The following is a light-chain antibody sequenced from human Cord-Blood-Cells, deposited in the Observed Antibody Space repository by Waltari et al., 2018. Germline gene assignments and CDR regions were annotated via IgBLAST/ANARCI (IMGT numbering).Light chain of an antibody. CDR3: QQYNSYPLT. V-gene: IGKV1-5*01. J-gene: IGKJ4*01. Sequence: DIQTTQSPTTLSASGGDRVTSTCRASQSISSWLAWYQQKPGKAPKLLIYDASSLESGVPSRFSGSGSGTEFTLTISSLQPDDFATYYCQQYNSYPLTFGGGTKVEIK. CDR2: DAS. CDR1: QSISSW.